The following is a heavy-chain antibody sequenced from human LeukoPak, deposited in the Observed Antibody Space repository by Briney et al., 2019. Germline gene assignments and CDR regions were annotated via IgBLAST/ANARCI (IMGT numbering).Heavy chain of an antibody. D-gene: IGHD3-16*01. CDR1: GFQFSRST. J-gene: IGHJ1*01. CDR3: ATGGASRGYFQS. Sequence: PGGSLRLSCAVSGFQFSRSTMSWVRQAPGKGLEWVAKMKEDGSDIDDVDSVSGRFTITRDNAKSSLSLQMDNLRAEDTAVYYCATGGASRGYFQSWGQGTLVTVSS. CDR2: MKEDGSDI. V-gene: IGHV3-7*05.